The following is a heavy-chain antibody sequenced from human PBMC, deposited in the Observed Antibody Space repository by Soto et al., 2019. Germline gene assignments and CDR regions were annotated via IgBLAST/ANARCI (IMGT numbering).Heavy chain of an antibody. CDR2: IIPILGIA. CDR1: GGTFSSYT. D-gene: IGHD3-16*01. CDR3: ARDRRGGYYFDY. J-gene: IGHJ4*02. V-gene: IGHV1-69*08. Sequence: QVQLVQSGAEVKKPGSSVKVSCKASGGTFSSYTISWVRQAPGQGLEWMGRIIPILGIANYAQKFQGRVTITADKSTSTAYIELSSLRSEDTAVYYCARDRRGGYYFDYWGQGTLVTVSS.